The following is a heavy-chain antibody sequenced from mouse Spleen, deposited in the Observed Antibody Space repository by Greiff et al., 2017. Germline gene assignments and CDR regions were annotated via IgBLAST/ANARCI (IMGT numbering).Heavy chain of an antibody. Sequence: QVQLQQPGAELVKPGASVKLSCKASGYTFTSYWMHWVKQRPGQGLEWIGEINPSNGRTNYNEKFKSKATLTVDKSSSTAYMQLSSLTSEDSAVYYCARGGLLYAMDYWGQGTSVTVSS. CDR1: GYTFTSYW. CDR2: INPSNGRT. V-gene: IGHV1S81*02. J-gene: IGHJ4*01. CDR3: ARGGLLYAMDY. D-gene: IGHD2-1*01.